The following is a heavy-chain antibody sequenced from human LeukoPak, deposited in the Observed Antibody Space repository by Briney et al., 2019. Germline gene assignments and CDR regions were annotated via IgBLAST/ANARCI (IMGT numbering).Heavy chain of an antibody. CDR2: IYHSGST. CDR1: GGSIGSSNW. J-gene: IGHJ4*02. Sequence: SETLSLTCAVSGGSIGSSNWWSWVRQPPGKGLEWIGEIYHSGSTNYNPSLKSRVTMSVDKSKNQFSLKLSSVTAADTAVYYCASYMVRGVTYWGQGTLVTVSS. V-gene: IGHV4-4*02. CDR3: ASYMVRGVTY. D-gene: IGHD3-10*01.